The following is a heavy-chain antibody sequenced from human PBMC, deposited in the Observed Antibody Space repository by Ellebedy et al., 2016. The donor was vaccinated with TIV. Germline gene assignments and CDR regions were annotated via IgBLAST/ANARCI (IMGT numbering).Heavy chain of an antibody. CDR2: IGTAADT. D-gene: IGHD6-13*01. CDR1: GFTFSSYD. J-gene: IGHJ6*02. Sequence: PGGSLRLSCAASGFTFSSYDMHWVRQPTGKGLEWVSAIGTAADTYYPGSVKGRFTISRDNAKNYLYLQMNSLRAGDTAVYYCARGEQQLVSGYYYYCGMDVWGQGTTVTVSS. V-gene: IGHV3-13*01. CDR3: ARGEQQLVSGYYYYCGMDV.